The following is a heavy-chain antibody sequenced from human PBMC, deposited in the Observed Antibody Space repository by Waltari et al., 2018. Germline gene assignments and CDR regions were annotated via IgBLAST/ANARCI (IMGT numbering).Heavy chain of an antibody. CDR2: IYYSGST. J-gene: IGHJ4*02. CDR3: ARGALGQALGY. CDR1: GGPTSSGAYY. V-gene: IGHV4-30-4*08. Sequence: QVQLQESGPGLVKPSQTLSRTCTVSGGPTSSGAYYWSWIRQPPGKGLEWIGYIYYSGSTYYNPSLKSRVTISVDTSKNQFSLKLSSVTAADTAVYYCARGALGQALGYWGQGTLVTVSS. D-gene: IGHD1-26*01.